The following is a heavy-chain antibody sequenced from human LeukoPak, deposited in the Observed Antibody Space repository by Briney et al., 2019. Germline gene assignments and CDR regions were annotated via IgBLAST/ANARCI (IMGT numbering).Heavy chain of an antibody. CDR3: AREAYSSGTDY. Sequence: PSETLSLTCTVSGDSFSAYYWTWIRQPAGKGVEWIGRISSSGSTDYSPSLKSRATMSVDTSKNQFSLKLSSVTAADTAVYYCAREAYSSGTDYWGQGTLVTVSS. J-gene: IGHJ4*02. D-gene: IGHD6-19*01. CDR2: ISSSGST. V-gene: IGHV4-4*07. CDR1: GDSFSAYY.